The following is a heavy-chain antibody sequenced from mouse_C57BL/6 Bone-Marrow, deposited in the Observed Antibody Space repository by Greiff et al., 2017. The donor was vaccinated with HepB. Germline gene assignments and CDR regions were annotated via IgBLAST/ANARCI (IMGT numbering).Heavy chain of an antibody. CDR1: GFNIKNTY. CDR3: ARFITTVVSPYWYFDV. V-gene: IGHV14-3*01. CDR2: IDPANGNT. Sequence: VQLQQSVAELVRPGASVKLSCTASGFNIKNTYMHWVKQRPEQGLEWIGRIDPANGNTKYAPKFQGKATITADTSSNTAYLQLSSLTSEDTAIYYCARFITTVVSPYWYFDVWGTGTTVTVSS. J-gene: IGHJ1*03. D-gene: IGHD1-1*01.